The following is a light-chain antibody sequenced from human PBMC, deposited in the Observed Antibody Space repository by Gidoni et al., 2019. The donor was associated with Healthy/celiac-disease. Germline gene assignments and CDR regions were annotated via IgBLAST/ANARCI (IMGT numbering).Light chain of an antibody. V-gene: IGKV3-20*01. CDR1: QSVSSSY. CDR2: GAS. J-gene: IGKJ2*01. Sequence: EIVLTPSPCTLSLSPGDRATLSCRARQSVSSSYLAWYQQKPGQAPRLLIYGASSRATGIPDRFSGSGSGTDFTLTISRLEPEDFAVYYCQQYGSSPPYTFGQGTKLEIK. CDR3: QQYGSSPPYT.